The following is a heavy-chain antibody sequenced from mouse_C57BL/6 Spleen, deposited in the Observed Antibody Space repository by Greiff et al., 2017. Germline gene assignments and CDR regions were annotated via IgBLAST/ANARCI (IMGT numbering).Heavy chain of an antibody. CDR2: INYDGSST. Sequence: EVKLVESEGGLVQPGSSMKLSCTASGFTFSDYYMAWVRQVPEKGLEWVANINYDGSSTYYLDSSKSRFIISRDNAKNILYLQMSSLKSEDTATYYCARDGDQLGDWYFDVWGTGTTVTVSS. V-gene: IGHV5-16*01. CDR1: GFTFSDYY. J-gene: IGHJ1*03. CDR3: ARDGDQLGDWYFDV. D-gene: IGHD4-1*02.